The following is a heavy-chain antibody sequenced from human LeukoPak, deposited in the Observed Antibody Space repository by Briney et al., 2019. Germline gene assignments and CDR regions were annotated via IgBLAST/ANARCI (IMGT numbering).Heavy chain of an antibody. D-gene: IGHD1-20*01. CDR1: GFTFSSYA. Sequence: GGSLRLSCAASGFTFSSYAMSWVRQAPGKGLEWVAVISYDGSNKYYADSVKGRFTISRDNSKNTLYLQMNSLRAEDTAVYYCARGSYNPYMTGPLYYFDYWGQGTLVTVSS. CDR3: ARGSYNPYMTGPLYYFDY. V-gene: IGHV3-30*03. J-gene: IGHJ4*02. CDR2: ISYDGSNK.